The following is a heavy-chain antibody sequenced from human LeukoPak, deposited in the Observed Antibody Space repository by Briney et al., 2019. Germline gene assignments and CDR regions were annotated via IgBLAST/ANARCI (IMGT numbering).Heavy chain of an antibody. CDR1: GGSISINSYY. CDR3: ARRGADYGDYNDAFDI. J-gene: IGHJ3*02. CDR2: IYYSGRT. D-gene: IGHD4-17*01. V-gene: IGHV4-39*01. Sequence: SETLSLTCAVSGGSISINSYYWAWIRQPPGEGLEWIGSIYYSGRTYYKPSLQSRVTISLDTSNNQFSLNLNFVTAADTAVYYCARRGADYGDYNDAFDIWGQGTRVTVSS.